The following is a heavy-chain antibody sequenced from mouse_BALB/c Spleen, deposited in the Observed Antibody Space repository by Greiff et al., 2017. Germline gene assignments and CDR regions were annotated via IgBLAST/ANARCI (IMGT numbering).Heavy chain of an antibody. CDR2: ISSGGSYT. D-gene: IGHD2-4*01. J-gene: IGHJ3*01. CDR1: GFTFSSYG. CDR3: NIYYDYDGGSRFAY. Sequence: EVKLMESGGDLVKPGGSLKLSCAASGFTFSSYGMSWVRQTPDKRLEWVATISSGGSYTYYPDSVKGRFTISRDNAKNTLYLQMSSLKSEDTAMYYCNIYYDYDGGSRFAYWGQGTLVTVSA. V-gene: IGHV5-6*01.